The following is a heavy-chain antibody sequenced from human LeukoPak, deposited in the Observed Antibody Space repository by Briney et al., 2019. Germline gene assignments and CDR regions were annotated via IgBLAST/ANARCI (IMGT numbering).Heavy chain of an antibody. V-gene: IGHV3-7*01. CDR3: TRESFPCGNFN. CDR1: GFIFSIYW. J-gene: IGHJ4*02. CDR2: IKYDRNEI. D-gene: IGHD1-26*01. Sequence: GGSLTLSCAASGFIFSIYWMTWVRQPPGKGLQRMVNIKYDRNEIFYVDSVRGRFPVSRDNAMNSLYPQMTRLTAKVTAVYTCTRESFPCGNFNWGQGTLVTVSS.